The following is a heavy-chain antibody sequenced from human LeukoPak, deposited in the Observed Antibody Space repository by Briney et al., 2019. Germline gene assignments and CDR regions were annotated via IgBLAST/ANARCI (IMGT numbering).Heavy chain of an antibody. Sequence: TSSENLSLTCAVYGGYLGSYYWSWIRQPPGKGLEWMGELNHSGTTNYNPSLKSRVTISVDTSMNQFSMKLSSVTAADTAVYYCASVLRLIWGQGTMVTVTS. J-gene: IGHJ3*02. CDR3: ASVLRLI. D-gene: IGHD3-3*01. V-gene: IGHV4-34*01. CDR2: LNHSGTT. CDR1: GGYLGSYY.